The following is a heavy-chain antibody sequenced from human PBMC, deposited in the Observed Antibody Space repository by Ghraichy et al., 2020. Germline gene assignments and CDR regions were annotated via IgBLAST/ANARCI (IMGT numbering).Heavy chain of an antibody. D-gene: IGHD3-3*01. CDR1: GGSVATDPYS. J-gene: IGHJ6*02. V-gene: IGHV4-30-2*06. CDR2: IYHSGSA. Sequence: SKTLSLTCSVSGGSVATDPYSWTWVRQSPGKGLEWIGYIYHSGSAFSNPSLKSRVAISVDRSRNQFSLSLSSVSAADTATYYCAILASHGVDVWGPGTVVTVSS. CDR3: AILASHGVDV.